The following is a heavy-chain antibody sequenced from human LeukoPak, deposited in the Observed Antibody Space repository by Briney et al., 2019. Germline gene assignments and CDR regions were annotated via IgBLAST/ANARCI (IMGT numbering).Heavy chain of an antibody. CDR1: GFTFTNAW. V-gene: IGHV3-15*01. D-gene: IGHD5-12*01. Sequence: PGGSLRLSCAASGFTFTNAWMTWVRQAPGKGLEWDGRFKSKTHGGTTDYAAPMKSRITISRDDSKITLYMQMNSLKTEDAAIYYCTTAGYNGYDWNYWGQGALVTVSS. CDR3: TTAGYNGYDWNY. J-gene: IGHJ4*02. CDR2: FKSKTHGGTT.